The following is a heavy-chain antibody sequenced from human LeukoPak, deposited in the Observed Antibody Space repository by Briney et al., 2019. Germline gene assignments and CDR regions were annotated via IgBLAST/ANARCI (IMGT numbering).Heavy chain of an antibody. CDR2: INPNSGGT. CDR3: ARYSIAALMAFDI. CDR1: GYTFTSYG. Sequence: ASVKVSCKASGYTFTSYGISWVRQAPGQGLEWMGWINPNSGGTNYAQKFQGRVTMTRDTSISTAYMELSRLRSDDTAVYYCARYSIAALMAFDIWGQGTMVTVSS. D-gene: IGHD6-6*01. V-gene: IGHV1-2*02. J-gene: IGHJ3*02.